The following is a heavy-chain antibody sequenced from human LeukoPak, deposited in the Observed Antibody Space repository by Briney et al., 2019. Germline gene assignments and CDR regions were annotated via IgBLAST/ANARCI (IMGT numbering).Heavy chain of an antibody. CDR3: ATSKTVLTSPFDY. CDR2: ISGSGGST. D-gene: IGHD4/OR15-4a*01. CDR1: GFTFSSYA. V-gene: IGHV3-23*01. J-gene: IGHJ4*02. Sequence: PGRSLRLSCAASGFTFSSYAMSWVRQTPGKGLEWVSSISGSGGSTYYADSVQGRFTISRDKPKNTLYLQMNNLRAEDTAVYHCATSKTVLTSPFDYWGQGTLVTVSS.